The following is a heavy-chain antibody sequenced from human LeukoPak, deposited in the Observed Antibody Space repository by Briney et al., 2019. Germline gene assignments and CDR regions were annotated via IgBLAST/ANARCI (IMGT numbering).Heavy chain of an antibody. CDR1: GYSISSGYY. J-gene: IGHJ6*03. Sequence: SETLSLTCTVSGYSISSGYYWGWIRPPPGKGLEWIGSIYHSGSTYYNPSLKSRVTIPVDTSKNQFSLKLTSVTAADTAVYYCARDRSGYSYGYYYYYYYYMDVWGKGTTVTVSS. CDR2: IYHSGST. D-gene: IGHD5-18*01. V-gene: IGHV4-38-2*02. CDR3: ARDRSGYSYGYYYYYYYYMDV.